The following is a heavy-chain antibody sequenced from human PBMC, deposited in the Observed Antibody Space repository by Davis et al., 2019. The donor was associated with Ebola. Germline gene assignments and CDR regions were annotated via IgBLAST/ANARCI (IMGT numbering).Heavy chain of an antibody. CDR3: AREKKLGSGMDV. CDR1: GFTFSSYS. V-gene: IGHV3-21*01. J-gene: IGHJ6*02. CDR2: ISSSSSYI. D-gene: IGHD6-13*01. Sequence: GESLKISCAASGFTFSSYSMNWVRQAPGKGLEWVSSISSSSSYIYYADSVKGRFTISRDNAKNSLYLQMNSLRAEDTAVYYCAREKKLGSGMDVWGQGTTFTVSS.